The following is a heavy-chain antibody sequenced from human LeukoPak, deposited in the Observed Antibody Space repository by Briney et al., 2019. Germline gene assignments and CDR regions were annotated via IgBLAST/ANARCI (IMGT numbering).Heavy chain of an antibody. V-gene: IGHV3-23*01. D-gene: IGHD2-15*01. CDR1: GFTFGSHE. Sequence: PGGSLRLSCAASGFTFGSHEMHWVSQAPGKGLEWVSGISASGGSTYYADSVKGRFTISRDNSRNTFFLQMNSLRVEDTALYYCASRDPCSGGSCYGIDYWGQGTLVTVSS. CDR3: ASRDPCSGGSCYGIDY. CDR2: ISASGGST. J-gene: IGHJ4*02.